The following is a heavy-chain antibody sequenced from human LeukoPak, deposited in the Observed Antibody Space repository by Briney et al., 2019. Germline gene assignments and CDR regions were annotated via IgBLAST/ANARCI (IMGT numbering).Heavy chain of an antibody. CDR3: ASLYYYGSGGGDY. CDR2: ISSSGSTI. Sequence: GGSLRLSCAASGFTFSSYEMNWVRQAPGKGQEWVSYISSSGSTIYYADSVKGRFTISRDNAKNSLYLQRNSLRAEDTAVYYCASLYYYGSGGGDYWGQGTLVTVSS. J-gene: IGHJ4*02. CDR1: GFTFSSYE. V-gene: IGHV3-48*03. D-gene: IGHD3-10*01.